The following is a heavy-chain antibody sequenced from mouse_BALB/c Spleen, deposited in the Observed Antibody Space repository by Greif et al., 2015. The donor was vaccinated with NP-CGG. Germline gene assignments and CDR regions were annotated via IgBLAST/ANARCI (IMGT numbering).Heavy chain of an antibody. D-gene: IGHD4-1*01. CDR2: IWTGGGT. Sequence: QVQLKESGPGLVAPSQSLSITCTVSGFSLTSYDISWIRQPPGKGLEWLGVIWTGGGTNYNSAFMSRLSISKDNSKSQVFLKMNSLQTDDTAIYYCVRNWDWYFDYWGQGTTLTVSS. V-gene: IGHV2-9-2*01. CDR3: VRNWDWYFDY. J-gene: IGHJ2*01. CDR1: GFSLTSYD.